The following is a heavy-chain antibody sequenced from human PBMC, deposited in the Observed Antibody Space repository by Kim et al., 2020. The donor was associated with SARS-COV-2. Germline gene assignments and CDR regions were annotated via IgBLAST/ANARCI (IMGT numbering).Heavy chain of an antibody. Sequence: RLTISRDNAKNSLYLQMNSLRAEDTAVYYCARDMVRGVITPYYYYYGMDVWGQGTTVTVSS. V-gene: IGHV3-7*04. D-gene: IGHD3-10*01. CDR3: ARDMVRGVITPYYYYYGMDV. J-gene: IGHJ6*02.